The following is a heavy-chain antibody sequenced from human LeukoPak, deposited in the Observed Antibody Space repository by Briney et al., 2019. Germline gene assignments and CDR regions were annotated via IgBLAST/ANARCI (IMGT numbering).Heavy chain of an antibody. D-gene: IGHD3-16*01. V-gene: IGHV3-30*18. CDR2: ISYDGINK. Sequence: PGRSLRLSCAASGFTFSSYGMHWVRQAPGKGLEWVAVISYDGINKYYADSVKGRFTISRDNSKNTLYLQMSSLRPEDTAVFYCAKGGGDHWGYFHYWGQGALVTVSS. CDR1: GFTFSSYG. J-gene: IGHJ4*02. CDR3: AKGGGDHWGYFHY.